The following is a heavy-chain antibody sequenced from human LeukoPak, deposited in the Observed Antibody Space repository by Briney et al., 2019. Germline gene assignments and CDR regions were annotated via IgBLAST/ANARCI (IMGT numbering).Heavy chain of an antibody. V-gene: IGHV3-7*01. CDR3: ARRAGYSSSWYGGYYYYYYMDG. J-gene: IGHJ6*03. CDR1: GFTFSSYW. D-gene: IGHD6-13*01. Sequence: GGSLRLSCAASGFTFSSYWMSWVRQAPGKGLEGVANIKQDGSEKYYVDSVKGRFTISRDNAKNSLYLQMNSLRAEDTAVYYCARRAGYSSSWYGGYYYYYYMDGWGTGTTVTVSS. CDR2: IKQDGSEK.